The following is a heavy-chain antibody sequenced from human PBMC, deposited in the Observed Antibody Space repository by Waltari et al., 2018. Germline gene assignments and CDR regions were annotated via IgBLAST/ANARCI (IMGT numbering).Heavy chain of an antibody. D-gene: IGHD6-6*01. CDR3: AKGWQLVFYYYGMDV. CDR1: GGSFSSQA. Sequence: QVQLVQSGAEVKKPGSSVKVSCKTSGGSFSSQAISWVRQAPGQGLEWMGGSIPIFGSANHAQKFQDRLTITADESTSTSYMELSSLRAEDTAVYYCAKGWQLVFYYYGMDVWGQGTTVTVSS. J-gene: IGHJ6*02. V-gene: IGHV1-69*01. CDR2: SIPIFGSA.